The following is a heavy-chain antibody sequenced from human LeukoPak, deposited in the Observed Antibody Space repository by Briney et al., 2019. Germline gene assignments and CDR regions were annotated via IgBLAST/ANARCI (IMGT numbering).Heavy chain of an antibody. CDR2: ISYDGSNK. J-gene: IGHJ4*02. Sequence: QPGRSLRLSCAASGFTFSSYGMHWVRQAPGKGLEWVAVISYDGSNKYYADSVKGRFTISRDNSKNTLYLQMNSPRAEDTAVYYCARDRGGVGATLYWGFDYWGQGTLVTVSS. D-gene: IGHD1-26*01. CDR1: GFTFSSYG. CDR3: ARDRGGVGATLYWGFDY. V-gene: IGHV3-30*03.